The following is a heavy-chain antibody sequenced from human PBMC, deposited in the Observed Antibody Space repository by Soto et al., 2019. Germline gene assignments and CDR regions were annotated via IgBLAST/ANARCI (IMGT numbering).Heavy chain of an antibody. V-gene: IGHV4-4*02. CDR3: PPGGMYCSSTGRLHLYLDL. CDR1: SGSISTNNW. D-gene: IGHD2-2*01. CDR2: IHHSGTT. J-gene: IGHJ2*01. Sequence: QVQLQESGPGLVKPSGTLSLTCAVSSGSISTNNWWSWVRQPPGKGLEWIGEIHHSGTTNYNPSLQSRFTMSVDKSKNPFPLKLTPVPAPDTAVYYWPPGGMYCSSTGRLHLYLDLCGRGTLVSVSS.